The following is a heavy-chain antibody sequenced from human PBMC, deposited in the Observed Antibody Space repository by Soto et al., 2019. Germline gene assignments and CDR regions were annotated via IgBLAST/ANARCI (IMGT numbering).Heavy chain of an antibody. Sequence: PSETLSLTCAVYGGSFSGYYWSWIRQPPGKGLEWIGEINHSGSTNYNPSLKSRVTISVDTSKNQFSLKLSSVTAADTAVYYCARVGGITMVRGKRQARNWSDPWGQGTLVTVSS. D-gene: IGHD3-10*01. CDR2: INHSGST. J-gene: IGHJ5*02. V-gene: IGHV4-34*01. CDR3: ARVGGITMVRGKRQARNWSDP. CDR1: GGSFSGYY.